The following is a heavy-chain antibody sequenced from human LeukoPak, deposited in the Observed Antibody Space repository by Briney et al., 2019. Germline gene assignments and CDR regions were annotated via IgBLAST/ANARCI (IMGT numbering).Heavy chain of an antibody. CDR1: GFTFSSYA. V-gene: IGHV3-30*02. J-gene: IGHJ4*02. CDR2: IRNDGSNK. CDR3: AKDRSYYDSGGYRNFDC. Sequence: PGGSLRLSCAASGFTFSSYAMHWVRQAPGKGLEWVAFIRNDGSNKYYADSVRGRFTISRDNSKNTVSLQMSSLGPEDTAVFYCAKDRSYYDSGGYRNFDCWGQGTLVTVSS. D-gene: IGHD3-22*01.